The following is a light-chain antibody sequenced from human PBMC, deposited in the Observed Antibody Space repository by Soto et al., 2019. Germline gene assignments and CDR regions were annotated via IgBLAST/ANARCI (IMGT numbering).Light chain of an antibody. CDR2: EVS. CDR3: SSYTSSTGYV. CDR1: SSDVGGYNY. V-gene: IGLV2-14*01. J-gene: IGLJ1*01. Sequence: QSARTQPASVSGSPGQSITISCTGTSSDVGGYNYVSWYQQHPGKAPKLMIYEVSNRPSGVSNRFSGSKSGNTASLTISGLQAEDEADYYCSSYTSSTGYVFGTGTKVTVL.